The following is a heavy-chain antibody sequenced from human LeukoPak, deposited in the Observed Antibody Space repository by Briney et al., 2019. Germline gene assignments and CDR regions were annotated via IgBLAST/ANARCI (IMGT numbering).Heavy chain of an antibody. CDR3: ARGYCSGGSCYSGYFQH. Sequence: SVKVSCKASGGTFSSYAISWVRQAPGQGLEWMGRIIPIFGTANYAQKFQGRVTITTDESTSTAYMELSSLRSEDTAVYYCARGYCSGGSCYSGYFQHWGQGTLVTVSS. J-gene: IGHJ1*01. CDR1: GGTFSSYA. V-gene: IGHV1-69*05. D-gene: IGHD2-15*01. CDR2: IIPIFGTA.